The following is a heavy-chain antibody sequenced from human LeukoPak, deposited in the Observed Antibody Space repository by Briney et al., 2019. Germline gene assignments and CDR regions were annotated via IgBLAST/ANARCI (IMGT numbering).Heavy chain of an antibody. J-gene: IGHJ5*02. CDR3: ARVPGEYGDYEDFWFDP. Sequence: SETLSLTYTVPGGSISSGDYYWSWIRQPPGKGLEWIGYIYYSGSTYYNPSLKSRVTISVDTSKNQFSLKLSSVTAADTAVYYCARVPGEYGDYEDFWFDPWGQGTLVTVSS. CDR2: IYYSGST. D-gene: IGHD4-17*01. V-gene: IGHV4-30-4*01. CDR1: GGSISSGDYY.